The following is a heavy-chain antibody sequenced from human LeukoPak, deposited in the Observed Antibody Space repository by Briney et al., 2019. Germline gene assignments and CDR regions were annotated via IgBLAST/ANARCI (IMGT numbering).Heavy chain of an antibody. Sequence: PGGSLRLSCAASGFTFSNHGMSWVRQAPGKGLEWVSSISSTSTYIYYADSVKGRFSISRDNAKNSLYLEMNSLRAEDTGLYYCAKIAVSGSWFFDYWGQGTLVTVPS. J-gene: IGHJ4*02. V-gene: IGHV3-21*01. D-gene: IGHD6-19*01. CDR3: AKIAVSGSWFFDY. CDR1: GFTFSNHG. CDR2: ISSTSTYI.